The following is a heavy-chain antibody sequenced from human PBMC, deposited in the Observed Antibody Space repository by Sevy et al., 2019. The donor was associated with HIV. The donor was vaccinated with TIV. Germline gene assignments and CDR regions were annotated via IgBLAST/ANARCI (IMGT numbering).Heavy chain of an antibody. Sequence: GGSLRLSCAASGFTLSSYGMHWVRQAPGKGLEWVAVIRYGGSKKYYADSVKGRFTISRDNSKNTLYLQMNSLRDEDTAVYYCARDRLGITISAEWGGGMDVWGQGTTVTVSS. CDR2: IRYGGSKK. J-gene: IGHJ6*02. CDR1: GFTLSSYG. V-gene: IGHV3-33*01. D-gene: IGHD3-3*01. CDR3: ARDRLGITISAEWGGGMDV.